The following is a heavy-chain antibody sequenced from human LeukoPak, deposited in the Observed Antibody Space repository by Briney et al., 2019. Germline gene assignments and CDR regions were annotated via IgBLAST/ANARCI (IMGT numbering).Heavy chain of an antibody. Sequence: SETLSLTCAVYGGSFSGYYWSWIRQPPGKGLEWIGEINHSGSTNYNPSLKSRVTISVDTSMNQFSLKLSSVTAADTAVYYCASCFWSGYFDYWGQGTLVTVSS. J-gene: IGHJ4*02. CDR3: ASCFWSGYFDY. CDR1: GGSFSGYY. D-gene: IGHD3-3*01. V-gene: IGHV4-34*01. CDR2: INHSGST.